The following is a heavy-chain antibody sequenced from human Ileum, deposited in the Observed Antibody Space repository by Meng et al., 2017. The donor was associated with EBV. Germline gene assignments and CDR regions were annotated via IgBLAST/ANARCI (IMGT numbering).Heavy chain of an antibody. V-gene: IGHV4-4*02. Sequence: QGPLQESVPGLVKPSETLALTCAASGGCISRSDWWSWVRQPPGKGLEWIGETSHSGSTNYSPSLKSRVTISLDKSKNQLSLKLNSVTAADTAVYYCASSDYYRSDYWGQGTLVTVSS. CDR3: ASSDYYRSDY. CDR2: TSHSGST. J-gene: IGHJ4*02. D-gene: IGHD3-22*01. CDR1: GGCISRSDW.